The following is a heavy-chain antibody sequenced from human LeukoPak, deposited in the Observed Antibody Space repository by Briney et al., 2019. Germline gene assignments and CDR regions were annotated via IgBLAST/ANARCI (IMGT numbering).Heavy chain of an antibody. D-gene: IGHD2-2*02. V-gene: IGHV3-30*02. CDR1: GFTFSFYG. Sequence: QPGGSLRLSCATSGFTFSFYGMHWVRQAPGKGLEWVAFIQYDGSYNFYADSVQGRFSISRDNSKNTLFLQMNSLRTEDTSVYYCAKTSDQLLYSKFDFWGQGTLVTVSS. J-gene: IGHJ4*02. CDR2: IQYDGSYN. CDR3: AKTSDQLLYSKFDF.